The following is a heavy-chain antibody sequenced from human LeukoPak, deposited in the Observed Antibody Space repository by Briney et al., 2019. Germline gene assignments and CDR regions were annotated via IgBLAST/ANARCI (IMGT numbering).Heavy chain of an antibody. CDR2: MNPNSGNT. CDR1: EYTFTSYD. Sequence: ASVKVSCKASEYTFTSYDINWVRQATGQGLEWMGWMNPNSGNTGYAQKFQGRVTMTRNTSISTAYMELSSLRSEDTAVCYCARGPSYYDFWSGYYGMDVWGQGTTVTVSS. J-gene: IGHJ6*02. V-gene: IGHV1-8*01. CDR3: ARGPSYYDFWSGYYGMDV. D-gene: IGHD3-3*01.